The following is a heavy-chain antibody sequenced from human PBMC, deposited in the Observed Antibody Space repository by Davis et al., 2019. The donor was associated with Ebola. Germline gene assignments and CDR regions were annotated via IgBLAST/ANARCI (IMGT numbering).Heavy chain of an antibody. J-gene: IGHJ3*02. D-gene: IGHD4-17*01. V-gene: IGHV1-2*02. CDR1: GYTFTGYY. CDR3: ARTGLYETTVTAEWAFDI. CDR2: INPNSGGT. Sequence: ASVKVSCKASGYTFTGYYMHWVRQAPGQGLEWMGWINPNSGGTNYAQKFQGRVTMTRDTSISTAYMELSRLRSDDTAVYYCARTGLYETTVTAEWAFDIWGQGTMVTVSS.